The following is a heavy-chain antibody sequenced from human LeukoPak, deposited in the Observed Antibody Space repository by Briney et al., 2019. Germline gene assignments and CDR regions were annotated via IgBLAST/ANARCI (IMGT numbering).Heavy chain of an antibody. D-gene: IGHD2-2*01. CDR1: GGTFSSYA. Sequence: SVKVSCKASGGTFSSYAISWVRQAPGQGLELMGGIIPIFGTANYAQKFQGRVTITADESTSTAYMELSSLRSEDTAVYYCATTGVPAAYTTQYNWFDPWGQGTLVTVSS. CDR2: IIPIFGTA. CDR3: ATTGVPAAYTTQYNWFDP. V-gene: IGHV1-69*01. J-gene: IGHJ5*02.